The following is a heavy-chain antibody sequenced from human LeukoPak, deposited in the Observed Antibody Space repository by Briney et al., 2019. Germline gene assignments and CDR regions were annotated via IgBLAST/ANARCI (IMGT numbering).Heavy chain of an antibody. CDR3: AKDPGPAGSECFHH. V-gene: IGHV3-30*02. CDR2: IRPGGSNK. D-gene: IGHD6-25*01. Sequence: GGSLRLSCAASGFTFSSYGMNWVRQAPGKGLEWVAFIRPGGSNKYYGDSVKGRFTISRDNSKNTVYLQMNSMRVDDTAVYYCAKDPGPAGSECFHHWGQGTLVTVSS. J-gene: IGHJ1*01. CDR1: GFTFSSYG.